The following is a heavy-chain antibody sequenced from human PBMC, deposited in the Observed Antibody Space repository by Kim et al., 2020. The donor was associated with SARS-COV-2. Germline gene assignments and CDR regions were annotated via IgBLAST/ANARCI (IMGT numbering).Heavy chain of an antibody. V-gene: IGHV3-21*01. J-gene: IGHJ6*02. Sequence: GGSLRLSCASSGFTFSSYSMNGVRQAPGKGLEGVSSISSSSSYIYYADSVKGRFTISRDNAKNSLYLQMNSLRAEDTAVYYCARGVERWLQLVYYGMDVWGQGTTVTVSS. CDR3: ARGVERWLQLVYYGMDV. CDR2: ISSSSSYI. CDR1: GFTFSSYS. D-gene: IGHD5-12*01.